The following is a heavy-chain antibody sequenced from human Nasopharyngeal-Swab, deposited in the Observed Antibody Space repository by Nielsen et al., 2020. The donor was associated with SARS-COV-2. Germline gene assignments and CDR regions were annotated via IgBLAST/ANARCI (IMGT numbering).Heavy chain of an antibody. CDR3: AKEGVEFDGSGYWHP. Sequence: TLALTCSASGISFCRCAVHSVRQAPCKGLGIVSSRLNDESNHYHADAVKGRFTILRDDTKNTLYLQMNSLRPEDTAVYYCAKEGVEFDGSGYWHPWGQGTLVTGSS. CDR2: RLNDESNH. CDR1: GISFCRCA. J-gene: IGHJ5*02. D-gene: IGHD3-22*01. V-gene: IGHV3-30*02.